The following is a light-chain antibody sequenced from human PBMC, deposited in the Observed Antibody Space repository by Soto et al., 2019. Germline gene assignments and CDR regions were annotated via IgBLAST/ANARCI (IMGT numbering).Light chain of an antibody. CDR1: QSINNW. Sequence: DIQMTQSPSTLSASEGDRVTITCRASQSINNWLAWYQQKPGKAPKLLISKASNVKSGVPSRFRGPGSGTEFTLTISSLQPYDFASYYCQQFDSYPFTFGGGTKVEI. J-gene: IGKJ4*01. V-gene: IGKV1-5*03. CDR2: KAS. CDR3: QQFDSYPFT.